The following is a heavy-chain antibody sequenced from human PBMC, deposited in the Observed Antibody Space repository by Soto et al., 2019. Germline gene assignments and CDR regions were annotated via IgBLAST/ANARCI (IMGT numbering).Heavy chain of an antibody. CDR3: ARERVRDMDV. J-gene: IGHJ6*02. V-gene: IGHV1-8*01. CDR1: GYTFTSYY. Sequence: QGQLGQSGAEVKKPGSSVKVSCTASGYTFTSYYINWERQASGQGIVWMGWMNPNSGTTGYAQRSQGSITMTRNTTISTDYMEQSSLGSEDTAEYYWARERVRDMDVWGQGTMVTVSS. CDR2: MNPNSGTT. D-gene: IGHD2-21*01.